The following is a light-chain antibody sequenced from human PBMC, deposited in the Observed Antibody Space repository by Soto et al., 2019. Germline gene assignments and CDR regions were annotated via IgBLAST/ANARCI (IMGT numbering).Light chain of an antibody. V-gene: IGKV3-15*01. J-gene: IGKJ4*01. Sequence: ETVMTQSPVTLSVSPGQRVTLSCRASQSVTSDLAWYQQRPGQAPRLLIYGAATRATGIPARFSGSGYGTEFTLTISSLQSEDFALYYCQQYNQWPLTFGGGTKVEIK. CDR3: QQYNQWPLT. CDR2: GAA. CDR1: QSVTSD.